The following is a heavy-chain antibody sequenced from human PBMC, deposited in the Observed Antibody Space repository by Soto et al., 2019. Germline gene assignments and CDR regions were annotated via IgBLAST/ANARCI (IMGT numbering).Heavy chain of an antibody. CDR3: ARDLYYDFWSGYPI. V-gene: IGHV3-7*01. D-gene: IGHD3-3*01. Sequence: GGSLRLSCAASGFTFSSYWMSWVRQAPGKGLEWVANIKQDGSEKYYVDSVKGRFTISRDNAKNSLYLQMNSLRAEDTAVYYCARDLYYDFWSGYPIWGQGTMVTVS. CDR2: IKQDGSEK. J-gene: IGHJ3*02. CDR1: GFTFSSYW.